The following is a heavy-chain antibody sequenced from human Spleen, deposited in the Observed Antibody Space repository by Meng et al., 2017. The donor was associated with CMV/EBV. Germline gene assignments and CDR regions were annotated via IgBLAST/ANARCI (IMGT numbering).Heavy chain of an antibody. CDR1: YTFTGYY. CDR3: ARDVGCSSTSCSTFPDY. Sequence: YTFTGYYMHWVRQAPGQGLEWMGWINPNSGGTNYAQKFQGRVTMTRDTSISTAYMELSRLRSDDTAVYYCARDVGCSSTSCSTFPDYWGQGTLVTVSS. D-gene: IGHD2-2*01. V-gene: IGHV1-2*02. CDR2: INPNSGGT. J-gene: IGHJ4*02.